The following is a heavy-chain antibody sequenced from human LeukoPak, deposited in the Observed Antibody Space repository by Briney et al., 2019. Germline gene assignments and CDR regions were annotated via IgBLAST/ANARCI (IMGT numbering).Heavy chain of an antibody. J-gene: IGHJ3*02. D-gene: IGHD2-15*01. CDR1: GYTFTSYG. CDR2: ISAYNGNT. V-gene: IGHV1-18*01. CDR3: ARAGIVVVVAAQGDAFDI. Sequence: ASVKVSCKASGYTFTSYGISWVRQAPGQGLEWMGWISAYNGNTNYAQELQGRVIMTTDTSTSTAYMEPRSLRSDDTAVYYCARAGIVVVVAAQGDAFDIWGQGTMVTVSS.